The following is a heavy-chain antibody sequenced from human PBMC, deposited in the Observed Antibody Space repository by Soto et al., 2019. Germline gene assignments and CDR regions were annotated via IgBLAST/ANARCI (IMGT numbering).Heavy chain of an antibody. D-gene: IGHD4-4*01. CDR3: ARDDYSNDEWFDP. CDR2: IYTSGST. Sequence: QVQLQESGPGLVKPSETLSLTCTVSGGSISSYYWSWIRQHDGKGLEWIGRIYTSGSTNYNPYLKSRVTMSVDTSKNQSSLKLSSVTAADTAVYYCARDDYSNDEWFDPWGQGTLVTVSS. J-gene: IGHJ5*02. CDR1: GGSISSYY. V-gene: IGHV4-4*07.